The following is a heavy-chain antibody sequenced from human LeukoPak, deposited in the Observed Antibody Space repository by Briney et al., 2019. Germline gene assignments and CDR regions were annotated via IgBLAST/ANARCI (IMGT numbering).Heavy chain of an antibody. CDR1: GFTFSSYA. Sequence: GGSLRLSCAASGFTFSSYAMHWVRQAPGKGLEWVAVISYDGSNKYYADSVKGRFTISRDNSKNTLYLQMNSLRAEDTALYYCAQSLGQERPDYWGQGTLVTVSS. V-gene: IGHV3-30-3*01. J-gene: IGHJ4*02. CDR2: ISYDGSNK. D-gene: IGHD6-25*01. CDR3: AQSLGQERPDY.